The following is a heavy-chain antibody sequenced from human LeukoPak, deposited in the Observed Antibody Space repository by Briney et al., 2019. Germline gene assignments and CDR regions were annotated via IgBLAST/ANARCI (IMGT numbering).Heavy chain of an antibody. CDR2: ISGSGGST. CDR1: GFTFSSYA. J-gene: IGHJ4*02. D-gene: IGHD3-22*01. CDR3: ASYMIVVVTTVAPPDY. Sequence: GGSLRLSCAASGFTFSSYAMSWVRQAPGKGLEWVSAISGSGGSTYYADSVKGRFTISRDNTKNTPYLQMNSLRAEDTAVYYCASYMIVVVTTVAPPDYWGQGTLVTVSS. V-gene: IGHV3-23*01.